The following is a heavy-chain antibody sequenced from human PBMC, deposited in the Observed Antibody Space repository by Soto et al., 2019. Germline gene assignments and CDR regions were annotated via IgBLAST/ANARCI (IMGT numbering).Heavy chain of an antibody. D-gene: IGHD2-15*01. CDR2: INPSGGST. CDR3: ARGISYCSGGSCYYFDY. Sequence: ASVTVSCKASGYTFTSYYMHWVRQAPGQGLEWMGIINPSGGSTSYAQKFQGRVTMTRDTSTSTVYMELSSLRSEDTAVYYCARGISYCSGGSCYYFDYWGQGTLVTVSS. V-gene: IGHV1-46*03. J-gene: IGHJ4*02. CDR1: GYTFTSYY.